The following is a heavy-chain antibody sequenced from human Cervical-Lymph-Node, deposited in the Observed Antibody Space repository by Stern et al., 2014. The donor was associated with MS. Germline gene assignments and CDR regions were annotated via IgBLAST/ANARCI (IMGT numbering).Heavy chain of an antibody. CDR2: INPSGGSP. CDR1: GYNFTIYD. CDR3: AREVAGHRLGMMDV. D-gene: IGHD6-19*01. V-gene: IGHV1-46*01. J-gene: IGHJ6*02. Sequence: VHLVESGAEVKKPGASVKVSCKASGYNFTIYDMQWVRQAPGEGLEWVGIINPSGGSPSYAQKFQGRVTMTRDTSTSTVYMELSSLRSEDTAVYYCAREVAGHRLGMMDVWGQGTTDTVSS.